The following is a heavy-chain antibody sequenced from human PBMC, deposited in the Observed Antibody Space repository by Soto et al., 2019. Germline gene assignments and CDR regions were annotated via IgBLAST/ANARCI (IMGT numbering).Heavy chain of an antibody. Sequence: PGGSLRLSCTASGFSFSSNWMSWVRQAPGKGPERVANINQDGSEKYCADSVKGRFTISRDNAKNSLYLQMDSLRVEDTALYYCFNVAFGYWGRGTLVTVSS. V-gene: IGHV3-7*01. CDR3: FNVAFGY. J-gene: IGHJ4*02. CDR2: INQDGSEK. CDR1: GFSFSSNW.